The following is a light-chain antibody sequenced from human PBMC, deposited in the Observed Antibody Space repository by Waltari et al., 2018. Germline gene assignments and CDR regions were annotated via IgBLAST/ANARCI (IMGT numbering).Light chain of an antibody. J-gene: IGKJ2*03. CDR1: QNVNRN. Sequence: SPATLSVSPGESATLSCRASQNVNRNLAWYQQKPGQAPRLLVHGSSTRTTSTPARFSGSGSGTEFILTITSLQSEDVGIYYCQHYNGWPPYSFGQGTKLEI. CDR3: QHYNGWPPYS. V-gene: IGKV3-15*01. CDR2: GSS.